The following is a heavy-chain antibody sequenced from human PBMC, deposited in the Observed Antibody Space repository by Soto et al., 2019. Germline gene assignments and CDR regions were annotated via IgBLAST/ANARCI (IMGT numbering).Heavy chain of an antibody. CDR3: AILYYGSGSYYNGPAYGMDV. J-gene: IGHJ6*02. CDR1: GGSISSFY. CDR2: ISYSGST. Sequence: PSETLSLTCTVSGGSISSFYWNWIRQPPGKGLEWIGYISYSGSTSYNPSLKSRVTISVDTSKNQFSLKLSSVTAADTAVYYCAILYYGSGSYYNGPAYGMDVWGQGTTVTVSS. V-gene: IGHV4-59*08. D-gene: IGHD3-10*01.